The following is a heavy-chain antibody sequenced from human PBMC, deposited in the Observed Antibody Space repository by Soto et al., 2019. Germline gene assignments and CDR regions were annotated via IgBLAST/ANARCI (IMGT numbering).Heavy chain of an antibody. CDR1: GYNFTGYY. J-gene: IGHJ6*02. CDR2: INPNSGGT. D-gene: IGHD5-12*01. Sequence: ALVKVSCKASGYNFTGYYMHCVRQAPGQGLEWMGWINPNSGGTNYAQKFQGWVTMNRDTSISTAYMDLSMLRSDDTAVYYCARVSMATSDDYYYGMDVWGQGTTVRVSS. CDR3: ARVSMATSDDYYYGMDV. V-gene: IGHV1-2*04.